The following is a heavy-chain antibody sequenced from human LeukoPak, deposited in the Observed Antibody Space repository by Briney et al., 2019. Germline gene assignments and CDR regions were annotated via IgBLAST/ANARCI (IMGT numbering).Heavy chain of an antibody. Sequence: GTLRLTCTASGCTFSSYNMNWVRQPPGKGLEWVSAVDTTGGTYYKPSLKSRFTISIETSKNSFYLQMNSLTAGDTAVYYCARRGDRRGSYDAFDISGSEGTVTVSS. D-gene: IGHD3-10*01. J-gene: IGHJ3*02. CDR3: ARRGDRRGSYDAFDI. CDR2: VDTTGGT. CDR1: GCTFSSYN. V-gene: IGHV3-13*01.